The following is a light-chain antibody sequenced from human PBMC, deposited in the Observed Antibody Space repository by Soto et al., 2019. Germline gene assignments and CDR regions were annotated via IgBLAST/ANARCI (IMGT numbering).Light chain of an antibody. CDR2: AAS. CDR3: KQSYSPPRT. J-gene: IGKJ2*01. V-gene: IGKV1-39*01. Sequence: DIQMTQSPSSLSASIGDRVTITCRASQSVRTHLNWYHQKPGKAPELLIYAASSLQAGVPSRFSGSGSGTDFTLTISSLNPEDFGDYYCKQSYSPPRTFGQGTNLEIK. CDR1: QSVRTH.